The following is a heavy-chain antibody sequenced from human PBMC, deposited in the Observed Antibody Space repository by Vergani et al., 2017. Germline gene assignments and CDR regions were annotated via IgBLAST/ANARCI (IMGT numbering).Heavy chain of an antibody. CDR3: ARDRAAADSSGWYGYFDY. Sequence: QVQLVQSGAEVKKPGASVKVSCKASGYTFTGYYMHWVRQAPGQGLEWMGWINPNSGGTNYAQKFQGRVTMTRDTSISTAYMELSRLRSDDTAVYYCARDRAAADSSGWYGYFDYWGQGTLVTVSS. J-gene: IGHJ4*02. V-gene: IGHV1-2*02. CDR1: GYTFTGYY. D-gene: IGHD6-19*01. CDR2: INPNSGGT.